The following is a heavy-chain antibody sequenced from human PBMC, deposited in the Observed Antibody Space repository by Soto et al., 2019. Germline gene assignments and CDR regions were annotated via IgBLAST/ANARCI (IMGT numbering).Heavy chain of an antibody. D-gene: IGHD3-22*01. CDR1: GFTFADYA. J-gene: IGHJ4*02. Sequence: VQMVESGGGVVHPGGSLRLSCAVSGFTFADYAVHWVRQSAGKGLEWVSFIKADGSEKYYADSVRCRFTISRDNSKDSFYLQMNSLRLEDTAMYYCAKAKFYYDSSPYDSWGQGTLVTVSS. CDR2: IKADGSEK. CDR3: AKAKFYYDSSPYDS. V-gene: IGHV3-43*02.